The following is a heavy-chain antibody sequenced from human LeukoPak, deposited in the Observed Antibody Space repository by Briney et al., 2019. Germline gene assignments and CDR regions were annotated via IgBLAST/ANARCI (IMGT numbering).Heavy chain of an antibody. CDR2: IMPLFNTA. J-gene: IGHJ6*03. CDR1: GYTFTSYY. V-gene: IGHV1-69*05. CDR3: ARVDRYHYYLDV. Sequence: SVKVSCKASGYTFTSYYMHWVRQAPGQGLEWMGGIMPLFNTANYAQQFQGRVTITTDESTSTAYMELSSLRFEDTAMYYCARVDRYHYYLDVWGKGTTVTVSS.